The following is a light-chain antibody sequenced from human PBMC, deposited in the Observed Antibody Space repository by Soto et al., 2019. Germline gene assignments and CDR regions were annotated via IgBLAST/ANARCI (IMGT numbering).Light chain of an antibody. V-gene: IGKV3-15*01. CDR1: QSVGSD. CDR2: GAA. CDR3: QQYNNWPPWT. Sequence: DIVMTQSPATLSVSPGERVTLSCKASQSVGSDLAWYQQKPGQAPRLLIYGAATRATGVPARFSGSGSGTDFTLSISSLESEDFALYFCQQYNNWPPWTFGQGSQVEI. J-gene: IGKJ1*01.